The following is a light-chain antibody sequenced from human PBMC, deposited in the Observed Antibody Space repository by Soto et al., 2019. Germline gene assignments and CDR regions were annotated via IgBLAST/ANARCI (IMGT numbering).Light chain of an antibody. CDR2: EGS. Sequence: QSALTQPASVSGSPGQSITISCTGTSSDVGSYNLVSWYQQHPGKAPKLMIYEGSKRPSGVSNRFSGSKSGNTASLTFSGLQAEDDADYDCCSYAGSSTYVVFGGGTKLTVL. CDR3: CSYAGSSTYVV. V-gene: IGLV2-23*01. CDR1: SSDVGSYNL. J-gene: IGLJ2*01.